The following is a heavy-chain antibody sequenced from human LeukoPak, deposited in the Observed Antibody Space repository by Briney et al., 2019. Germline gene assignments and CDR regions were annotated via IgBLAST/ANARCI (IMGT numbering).Heavy chain of an antibody. CDR3: ARFVGSDYTGSFDL. Sequence: GGSLRLCCAGSGFRFSSHGMHWVRQAPGKGLEWLGYIWYDGSNPDYVDPVKGRFTISRDNSKNTVYLQMNSLRAEDTAVYHCARFVGSDYTGSFDLWGQGTPVTVSS. J-gene: IGHJ4*02. D-gene: IGHD3-10*01. CDR2: IWYDGSNP. CDR1: GFRFSSHG. V-gene: IGHV3-33*01.